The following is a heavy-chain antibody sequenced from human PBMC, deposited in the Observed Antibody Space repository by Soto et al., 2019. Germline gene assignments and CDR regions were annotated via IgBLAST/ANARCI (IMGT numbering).Heavy chain of an antibody. V-gene: IGHV1-69*04. CDR1: GGTFRNYP. J-gene: IGHJ4*02. CDR2: IFPLTDIP. Sequence: SVKVSCKASGGTFRNYPINWVRQAPGQGLEWMGSIFPLTDIPDYAQNFQARLTISADRSTSTAYMELRSLRSDDTAVYYCAREGYGSWYYFDYWGQGTLVTVSS. CDR3: AREGYGSWYYFDY. D-gene: IGHD6-13*01.